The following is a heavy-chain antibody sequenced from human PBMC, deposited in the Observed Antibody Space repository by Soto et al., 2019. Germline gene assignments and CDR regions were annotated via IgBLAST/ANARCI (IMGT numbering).Heavy chain of an antibody. Sequence: EVQLLESGGGLVQPGGSLRLSCAASGFTFSNYAMGWVRQAPGKGLEWVSAIGGGGGSTFYADSVKGRFTVSRDNSKNTLYLQMHSLRVDDTAVFYCAKIAEAVAGNVYGYWGQGTLVTVSS. CDR2: IGGGGGST. V-gene: IGHV3-23*01. CDR1: GFTFSNYA. D-gene: IGHD6-19*01. J-gene: IGHJ4*02. CDR3: AKIAEAVAGNVYGY.